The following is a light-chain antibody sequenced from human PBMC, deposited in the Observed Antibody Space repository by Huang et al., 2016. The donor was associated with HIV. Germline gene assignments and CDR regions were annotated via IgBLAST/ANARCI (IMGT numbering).Light chain of an antibody. CDR1: QGIGTS. CDR3: QQLHSYPIT. Sequence: VRLTQSPSSLSASVGDTVIISCRASQGIGTSLAWYPQKTGGAPKLLISGASALQSGVPSRFSGDSVGTYFTLVINNLQPEDFATYYCQQLHSYPITFGQGTRLDIK. CDR2: GAS. V-gene: IGKV1-13*02. J-gene: IGKJ5*01.